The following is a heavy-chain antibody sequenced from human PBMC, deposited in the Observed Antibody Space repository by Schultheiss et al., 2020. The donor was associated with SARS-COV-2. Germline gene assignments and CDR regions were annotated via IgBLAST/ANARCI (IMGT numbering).Heavy chain of an antibody. CDR1: GFTFSSYA. V-gene: IGHV3-23*01. D-gene: IGHD3-10*01. CDR3: ARDPRHGSGHLS. Sequence: GGSLRLSCAASGFTFSSYAMSWVRQAPGKGLEWVSAISGSGGSTYYADSVKGRFTISRDNSKNTLYLQMNSLRAEDTAVYYCARDPRHGSGHLSWGQGTLVTVSS. J-gene: IGHJ5*02. CDR2: ISGSGGST.